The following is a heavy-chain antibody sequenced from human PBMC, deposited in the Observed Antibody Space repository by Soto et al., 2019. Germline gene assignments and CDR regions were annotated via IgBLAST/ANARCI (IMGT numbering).Heavy chain of an antibody. Sequence: GGSLRLSCAASGFTFSSYSMNWVRQAPGKGLEWVSSISSSSSYIYYADSVKGRFTISRDNAKNSLYLQMNSLRAEDTAVYYCARDYDFWSGYPGFDYWGQGTLVTVSS. CDR2: ISSSSSYI. D-gene: IGHD3-3*01. CDR1: GFTFSSYS. CDR3: ARDYDFWSGYPGFDY. V-gene: IGHV3-21*01. J-gene: IGHJ4*02.